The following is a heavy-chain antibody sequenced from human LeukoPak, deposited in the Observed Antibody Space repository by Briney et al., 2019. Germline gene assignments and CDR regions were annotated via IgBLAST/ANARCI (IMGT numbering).Heavy chain of an antibody. CDR3: ARGGYYSYYYLDV. Sequence: PSETLSLTCTVSGGSISTYFWSWIRQPPGEGLEWIGYIYYTGSSNYNPSLKSRVTISVDTSKNQFSLKLTSVTAADTAVYYCARGGYYSYYYLDVWGKGTTVTVSS. V-gene: IGHV4-59*01. J-gene: IGHJ6*03. CDR2: IYYTGSS. CDR1: GGSISTYF.